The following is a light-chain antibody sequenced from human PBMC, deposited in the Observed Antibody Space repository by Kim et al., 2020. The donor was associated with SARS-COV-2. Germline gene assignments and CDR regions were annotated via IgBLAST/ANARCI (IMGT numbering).Light chain of an antibody. CDR2: RNN. CDR1: SSNVGSNY. Sequence: QSVLTQSPSASGTPGQRVTISCSGSSSNVGSNYVYWYQQVPGTAPKLLIYRNNQRPSGVPDRFSGSKSATSASLAISGLRSEDEADYYCCSYAGSYTWVFGGGTQLTVL. V-gene: IGLV1-47*01. J-gene: IGLJ3*02. CDR3: CSYAGSYTWV.